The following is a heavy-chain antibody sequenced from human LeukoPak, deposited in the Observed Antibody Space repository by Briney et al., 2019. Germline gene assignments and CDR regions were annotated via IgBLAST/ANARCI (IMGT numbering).Heavy chain of an antibody. CDR2: IYHSGST. Sequence: SETLSLTCAVSGGSISSGGYSWSWIRQPPGKGLEWIGYIYHSGSTYYNPSLKSRVTISVDRSKNQFSLKLSSVTAADTAVYYCARGAYYYDSSGYYPAPHFDYWGQGTLVTVSP. CDR1: GGSISSGGYS. D-gene: IGHD3-22*01. V-gene: IGHV4-30-2*01. CDR3: ARGAYYYDSSGYYPAPHFDY. J-gene: IGHJ4*02.